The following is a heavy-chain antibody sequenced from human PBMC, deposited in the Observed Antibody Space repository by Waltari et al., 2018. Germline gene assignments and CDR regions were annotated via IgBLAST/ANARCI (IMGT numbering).Heavy chain of an antibody. CDR3: GRIAFGDEGGYFQY. CDR1: GGSSRTNYN. Sequence: QLQLQESGPGLVKPSQTLSLTCTVSGGSSRTNYNGGWIRQPPGKGLEWMGNMQYRGSTFYNPSLESRVTISLDTWKNQFSLRLSSVGAADTAVYFCGRIAFGDEGGYFQYWGQGTLVTVSS. V-gene: IGHV4-39*01. CDR2: MQYRGST. J-gene: IGHJ1*01. D-gene: IGHD4-17*01.